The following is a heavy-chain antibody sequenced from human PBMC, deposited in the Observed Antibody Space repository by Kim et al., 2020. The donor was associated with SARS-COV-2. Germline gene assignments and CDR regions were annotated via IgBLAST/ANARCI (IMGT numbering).Heavy chain of an antibody. D-gene: IGHD6-13*01. CDR2: INSDGSST. J-gene: IGHJ4*02. V-gene: IGHV3-74*01. CDR3: AREIRGSSSWPLEVRPDY. Sequence: GGSLRLSCAASGFTFSSYWMHWVRQAPGKGLVWVSRINSDGSSTSYADSVKGRFTISRDNAKNTLYLQMNSLRAEDTAVYYCAREIRGSSSWPLEVRPDYWGQGTLVTVSS. CDR1: GFTFSSYW.